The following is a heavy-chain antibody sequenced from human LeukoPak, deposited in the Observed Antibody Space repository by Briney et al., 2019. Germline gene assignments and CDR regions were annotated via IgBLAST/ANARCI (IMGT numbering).Heavy chain of an antibody. CDR3: ARDNAELELRGFLNY. J-gene: IGHJ4*02. D-gene: IGHD1-7*01. CDR1: GGSISSYY. V-gene: IGHV4-59*12. Sequence: SETLSLTCTVSGGSISSYYWSWIRQPPGKGLEWIGYIYYSGSTNYNPSLKSRVTISVDTSKNQFSLKLSSVTAADTAVYYCARDNAELELRGFLNYWGQGTLVTVSS. CDR2: IYYSGST.